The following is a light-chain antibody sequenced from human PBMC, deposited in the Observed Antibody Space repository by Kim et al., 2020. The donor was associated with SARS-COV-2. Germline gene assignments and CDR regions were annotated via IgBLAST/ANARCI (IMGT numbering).Light chain of an antibody. CDR3: QHYKRRPLA. CDR2: GAS. Sequence: EIVMTQSPATVSVSPGERATLSCRASQNISSSLVWYQRKSGRAPRLLIYGASTRAIGIPARFSGSGSGTEFTLTISSLQSEDFAVYSCQHYKRRPLAFGQGTRVEIK. CDR1: QNISSS. J-gene: IGKJ1*01. V-gene: IGKV3-15*01.